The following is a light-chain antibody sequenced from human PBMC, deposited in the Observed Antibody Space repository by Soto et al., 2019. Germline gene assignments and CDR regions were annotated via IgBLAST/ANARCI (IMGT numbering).Light chain of an antibody. CDR1: QGISSY. V-gene: IGKV1-9*01. CDR3: QQLNSYPVT. CDR2: AAS. J-gene: IGKJ4*01. Sequence: IQLTQSPSSLSASVGDRVTITCRASQGISSYLAWYQQKPGKAPKLLIYAASTLQSGFPSRFSGSGSVTDFTLTISSLQPDAFATYYCQQLNSYPVTFGGGTKVEIK.